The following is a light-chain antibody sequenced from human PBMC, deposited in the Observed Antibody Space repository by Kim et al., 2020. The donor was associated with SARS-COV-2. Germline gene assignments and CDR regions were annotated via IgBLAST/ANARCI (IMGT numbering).Light chain of an antibody. CDR2: EDD. Sequence: NFTLTQPHSVSESPGKTVTISCTRSSGSIDDNYVQWYQQRPGGVPTTVIYEDDQRPSGVSDRFSGSIDNSSNSASLTISGLKTEDEADYYCQSYNRSNVVFGGGTQLTVL. CDR3: QSYNRSNVV. CDR1: SGSIDDNY. V-gene: IGLV6-57*04. J-gene: IGLJ2*01.